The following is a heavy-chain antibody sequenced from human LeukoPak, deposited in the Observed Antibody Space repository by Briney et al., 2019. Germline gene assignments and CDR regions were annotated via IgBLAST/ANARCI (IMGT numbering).Heavy chain of an antibody. J-gene: IGHJ4*02. CDR2: INSDGSTT. D-gene: IGHD2-2*03. CDR3: ASPNFGYCSSTSCYLDY. Sequence: GGSLRLSCVASGFTFSSYWMHWVRQAPGKGLVWVSRINSDGSTTTYADSVKGRLTISRDNAKNTLYLQMNSLRAEDTAVYYCASPNFGYCSSTSCYLDYWGQGTLVTVSS. V-gene: IGHV3-74*01. CDR1: GFTFSSYW.